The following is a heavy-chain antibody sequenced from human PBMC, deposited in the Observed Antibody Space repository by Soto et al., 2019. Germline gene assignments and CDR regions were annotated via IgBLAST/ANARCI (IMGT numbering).Heavy chain of an antibody. J-gene: IGHJ4*02. V-gene: IGHV3-74*01. CDR1: GFTFNNFW. CDR2: INSDGTTT. CDR3: VRDIR. Sequence: EVQLVESGGGLVQPGGSLRLSCAASGFTFNNFWMYWVRQTPEKGLVWVSGINSDGTTTIYAASVKGRFTISSDNAKNTLYIQMNSLTVEDTAIYYCVRDIRWGQGTLVTVSS.